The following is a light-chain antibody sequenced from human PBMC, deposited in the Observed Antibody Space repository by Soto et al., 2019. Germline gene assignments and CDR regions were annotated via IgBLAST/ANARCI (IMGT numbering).Light chain of an antibody. V-gene: IGKV1D-12*01. CDR1: QGISSW. CDR3: QQADSFPCT. CDR2: AAS. Sequence: DIQMTQSPSSVSASVGDRVTITCRASQGISSWLGWYQQKPGKAPKLLIYAASSLQSGVPSRFSGRGSGTDFTLTISTLQPEDFATYYGQQADSFPCTFGGATKVEIK. J-gene: IGKJ4*01.